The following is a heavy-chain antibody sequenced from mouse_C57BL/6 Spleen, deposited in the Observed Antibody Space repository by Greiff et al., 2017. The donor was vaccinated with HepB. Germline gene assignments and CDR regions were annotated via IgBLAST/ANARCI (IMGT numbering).Heavy chain of an antibody. J-gene: IGHJ4*01. CDR2: IDPSDSYT. D-gene: IGHD2-4*01. CDR3: ARRRHDDYDGYAMDY. V-gene: IGHV1-50*01. Sequence: QVQLQQPGAELVKPGASVKLSCKASGYTFTSYWMQWVKQRPGQGLEWIGEIDPSDSYTNYNQKFKGKATLTVDTSSSTAYMQLSSLTSEDSAVYYCARRRHDDYDGYAMDYWGQGTSVTVSS. CDR1: GYTFTSYW.